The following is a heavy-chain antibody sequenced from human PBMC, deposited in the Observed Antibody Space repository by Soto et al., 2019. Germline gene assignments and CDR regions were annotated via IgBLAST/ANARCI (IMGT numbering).Heavy chain of an antibody. J-gene: IGHJ3*02. CDR1: GGSISSGDYY. D-gene: IGHD6-19*01. CDR2: IYYSGIT. CDR3: ARVQGLTSQGSYALDI. Sequence: SETLSLTCTVSGGSISSGDYYWSWVRQPPGKGLEWLGYIYYSGITYYNPSLKRRITISIDTSQSQFSLPLSSVTAAATAVYFCARVQGLTSQGSYALDIWGQGTLVTVSS. V-gene: IGHV4-30-4*01.